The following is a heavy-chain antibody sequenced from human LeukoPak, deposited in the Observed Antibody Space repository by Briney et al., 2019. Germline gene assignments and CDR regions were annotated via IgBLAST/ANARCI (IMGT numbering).Heavy chain of an antibody. Sequence: AGGSLRLSCAASGFTFSSYAMSWVRQAPGKGLEWVSAISGSGGSTYYADSVKGRFTISRDNSKNTLYLQMNSLRAEDTAVYYCAKAQYGSGSYPHPYFDYWGQGTLVTVSS. D-gene: IGHD3-10*01. CDR3: AKAQYGSGSYPHPYFDY. CDR1: GFTFSSYA. J-gene: IGHJ4*02. CDR2: ISGSGGST. V-gene: IGHV3-23*01.